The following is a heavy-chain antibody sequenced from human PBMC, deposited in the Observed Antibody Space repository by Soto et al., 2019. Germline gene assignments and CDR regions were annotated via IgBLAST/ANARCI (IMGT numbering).Heavy chain of an antibody. CDR3: VRDSDYGSNSGWLDP. D-gene: IGHD4-17*01. J-gene: IGHJ5*02. Sequence: GGSLRLSCAASGFTFSNYGMHWVRQAPGKGLEWVAVIWYDGSNRYYGDSVKGRFTISRDYSNNTLFLQMNSLRAEDTALYYCVRDSDYGSNSGWLDPWGQGT. V-gene: IGHV3-33*01. CDR2: IWYDGSNR. CDR1: GFTFSNYG.